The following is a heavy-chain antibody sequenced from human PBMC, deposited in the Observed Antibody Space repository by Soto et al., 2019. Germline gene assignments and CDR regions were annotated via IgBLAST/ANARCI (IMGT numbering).Heavy chain of an antibody. D-gene: IGHD2-2*01. V-gene: IGHV1-69*06. Sequence: QVQLVQSGPEVKKPGSSVKVSRKTSGDTFKKFAISWVRQAPGQGPEWMGGIIPMFGTTKYTQKLQGRVTFTADKSTGTAYMELTSLMSEDTATYFCARGVVPAAGAAPHYFHYGVDVWGQGTTVTVSS. CDR1: GDTFKKFA. J-gene: IGHJ6*02. CDR3: ARGVVPAAGAAPHYFHYGVDV. CDR2: IIPMFGTT.